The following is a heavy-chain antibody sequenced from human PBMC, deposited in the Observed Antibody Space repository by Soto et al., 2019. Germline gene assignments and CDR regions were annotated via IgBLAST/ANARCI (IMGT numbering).Heavy chain of an antibody. Sequence: EVQLVESGGGLVKPGGSLRLSCTASGFTFSSYNMNWVRHAPGKGLEWVSSISSSSNYIYYADSMKGRFTIARDNAKNSLYLQMNSLRAEDTAVYYCARENAYGDPNSFDYWGQGPLVTVSS. CDR2: ISSSSNYI. CDR3: ARENAYGDPNSFDY. J-gene: IGHJ4*02. V-gene: IGHV3-21*02. CDR1: GFTFSSYN. D-gene: IGHD4-17*01.